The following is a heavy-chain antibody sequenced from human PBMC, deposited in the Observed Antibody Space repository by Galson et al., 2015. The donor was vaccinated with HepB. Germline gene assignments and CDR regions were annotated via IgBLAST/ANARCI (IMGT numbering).Heavy chain of an antibody. D-gene: IGHD3-16*01. V-gene: IGHV3-23*01. CDR2: INGRGSTR. J-gene: IGHJ5*02. CDR3: VKEGSWFGGDWFDP. CDR1: GFIFRHHA. Sequence: SLRLSCAGSGFIFRHHAMAWIRQAPGKGLEWVSGINGRGSTRSYSDAVKGRFSISRDKFKDTVFLQMDNLRAEDTAVYYCVKEGSWFGGDWFDPWGQGALVTVS.